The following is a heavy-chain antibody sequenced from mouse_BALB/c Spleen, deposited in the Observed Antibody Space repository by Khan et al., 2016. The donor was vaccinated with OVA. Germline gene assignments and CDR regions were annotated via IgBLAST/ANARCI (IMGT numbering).Heavy chain of an antibody. CDR1: GFTFTTYW. V-gene: IGHV1-7*01. J-gene: IGHJ2*01. CDR2: INPTSGYT. Sequence: VELVESGAELAKPGAPVTMSCKASGFTFTTYWMHWVKQRPGQGLEWIGYINPTSGYTDYNQKFKDKATLTADKSSSTAYMQLSSLTSEDSAVYYCARDRIDYWGQGTTLTVSS. CDR3: ARDRIDY.